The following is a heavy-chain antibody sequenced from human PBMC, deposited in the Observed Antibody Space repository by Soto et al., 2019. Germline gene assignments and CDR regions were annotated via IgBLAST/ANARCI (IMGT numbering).Heavy chain of an antibody. J-gene: IGHJ5*02. Sequence: GHSGAEVKKPGASVKASCKAPEHSFTGHWVHWVRQAPGQGLERMGVITPSGRTTVYAQRLQGRGTMTSDTSTNTLYMELGSLRSADTAVYYCAIDHSGNGGGWCLDHWGQGTLVTVSS. CDR1: EHSFTGHW. CDR2: ITPSGRTT. CDR3: AIDHSGNGGGWCLDH. V-gene: IGHV1-46*04. D-gene: IGHD2-8*02.